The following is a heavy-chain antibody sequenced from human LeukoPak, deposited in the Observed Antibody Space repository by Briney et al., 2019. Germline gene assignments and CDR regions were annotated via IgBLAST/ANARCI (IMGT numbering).Heavy chain of an antibody. V-gene: IGHV3-11*04. J-gene: IGHJ4*02. Sequence: GSLRLSCAASGFTFSDYYMSWIRQAPGKALEWVSYVSSGSSTIYYADSVKGRFTISRDNAKNTLYLQMNSLRAEDTAVYYCEGYYYDSSGPRGYWGQGTLVTVSS. CDR2: VSSGSSTI. CDR3: EGYYYDSSGPRGY. CDR1: GFTFSDYY. D-gene: IGHD3-22*01.